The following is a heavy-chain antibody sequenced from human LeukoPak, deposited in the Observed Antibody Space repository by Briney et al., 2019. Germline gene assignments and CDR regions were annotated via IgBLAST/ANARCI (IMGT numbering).Heavy chain of an antibody. CDR2: INPNSGGT. J-gene: IGHJ4*02. CDR3: ASLGSSSGFIYGFDY. D-gene: IGHD6-6*01. CDR1: GYNFTDYY. V-gene: IGHV1-2*06. Sequence: ASVKVSCKASGYNFTDYYIHWVRQAPGQGLEWMGRINPNSGGTNYAQKFQGRVTMTRDTSISTAYMELSRLRSDDTAVYYCASLGSSSGFIYGFDYWGQGTLVTVSS.